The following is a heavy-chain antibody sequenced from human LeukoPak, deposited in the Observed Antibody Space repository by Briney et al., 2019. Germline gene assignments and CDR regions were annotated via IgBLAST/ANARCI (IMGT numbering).Heavy chain of an antibody. Sequence: ASVKVSCKASGYTFTGYYMHWVRQAPGQGLEWMGWINPNSGGTNYAQKFQGRVTMTRDTSISTVYMELSRLRSDDTAVYYCARGGSLGRNWFDPWGQGTLVTVSS. CDR1: GYTFTGYY. CDR2: INPNSGGT. V-gene: IGHV1-2*02. J-gene: IGHJ5*02. CDR3: ARGGSLGRNWFDP. D-gene: IGHD1-26*01.